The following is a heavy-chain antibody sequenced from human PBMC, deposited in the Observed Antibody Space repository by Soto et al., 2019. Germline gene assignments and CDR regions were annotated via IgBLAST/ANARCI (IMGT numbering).Heavy chain of an antibody. V-gene: IGHV1-18*01. CDR3: ARDAGVSGELYY. CDR1: GYTFTSYG. D-gene: IGHD3-16*01. CDR2: ISAYNGNT. Sequence: QVQLVQSGAEVKKPGASVKVSCKASGYTFTSYGISWVRQAPGQGLEWMGWISAYNGNTNYAQKLQGRVTMTTDTSPSTAYMDLRRLRSDDTAVYYCARDAGVSGELYYWGQGTLVTVSS. J-gene: IGHJ4*02.